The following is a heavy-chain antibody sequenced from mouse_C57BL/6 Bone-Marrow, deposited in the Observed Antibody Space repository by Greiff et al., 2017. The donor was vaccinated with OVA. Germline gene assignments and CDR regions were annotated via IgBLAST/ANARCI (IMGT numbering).Heavy chain of an antibody. CDR3: ARYGYYGKFYWYFDV. CDR2: IYPGSGST. CDR1: GYTFTSYW. J-gene: IGHJ1*03. Sequence: QVQLQQPGAELVKPGASVKMSCKASGYTFTSYWITWVKQRPGQGLEWIGDIYPGSGSTNYNEKFKSKATLTVATSSSTAYMQLSSLTSEDSAVYYCARYGYYGKFYWYFDVWGTGTTVTVSS. D-gene: IGHD2-1*01. V-gene: IGHV1-55*01.